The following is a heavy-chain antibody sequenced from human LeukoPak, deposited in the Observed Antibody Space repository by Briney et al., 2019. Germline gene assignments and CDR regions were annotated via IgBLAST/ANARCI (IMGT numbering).Heavy chain of an antibody. Sequence: GESLKISCKGSGYSFTSYWIGWVRQMPGKGLEWMGIIYPGDSDTRYSPSFQGQVTISADKSISTAYLQWSSLKASDTAMYYCARHYGHYYGSGSYSYYFDYWGQGTLVTVSS. CDR1: GYSFTSYW. V-gene: IGHV5-51*01. CDR2: IYPGDSDT. CDR3: ARHYGHYYGSGSYSYYFDY. D-gene: IGHD3-10*01. J-gene: IGHJ4*02.